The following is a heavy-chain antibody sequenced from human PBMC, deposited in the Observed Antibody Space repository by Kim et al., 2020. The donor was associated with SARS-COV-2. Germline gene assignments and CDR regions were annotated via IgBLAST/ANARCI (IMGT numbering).Heavy chain of an antibody. CDR2: IIPIFGTA. D-gene: IGHD3-22*01. V-gene: IGHV1-69*13. CDR1: GGTFSSYA. J-gene: IGHJ6*02. CDR3: ARVGGEIDSSGYYYVGYYYYYGMDV. Sequence: SVKVSCKASGGTFSSYAISWVRQAPGQGLEWMGGIIPIFGTANYAQKFQGRVTITADESTSTAYMELSSLRSEDTAVYYCARVGGEIDSSGYYYVGYYYYYGMDVWGQGTTVTVSS.